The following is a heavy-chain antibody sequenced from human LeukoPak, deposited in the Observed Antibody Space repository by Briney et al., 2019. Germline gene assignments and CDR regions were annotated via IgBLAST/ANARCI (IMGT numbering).Heavy chain of an antibody. V-gene: IGHV4-59*01. J-gene: IGHJ4*02. CDR1: GGSISSYY. CDR3: AKVGGIAAAGNDY. D-gene: IGHD6-13*01. Sequence: SETLSLTCTVSGGSISSYYWSWIRQPPGKGLEWIGYIYYSGSTNYNPSLKSRVTISVDTSKNQFSLKLSSVTAADTAVYYCAKVGGIAAAGNDYWGQGTLVTVSS. CDR2: IYYSGST.